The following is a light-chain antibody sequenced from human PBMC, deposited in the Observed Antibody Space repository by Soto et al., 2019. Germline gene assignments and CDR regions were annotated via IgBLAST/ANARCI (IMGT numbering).Light chain of an antibody. V-gene: IGKV2-28*01. J-gene: IGKJ2*01. CDR3: LQALQTPYT. CDR2: SGS. CDR1: QSLLHSNGFNY. Sequence: DIVMTQSPLSLPVTPGEPASISCRSSQSLLHSNGFNYLAWYLQRPGQSAQVLIYSGSIRASGVPDRFSGSGSGTDFTLKISRVEAEDVGVYYCLQALQTPYTFGKGTKLEIK.